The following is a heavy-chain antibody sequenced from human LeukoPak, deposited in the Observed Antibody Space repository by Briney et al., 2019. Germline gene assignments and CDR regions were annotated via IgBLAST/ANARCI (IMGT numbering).Heavy chain of an antibody. Sequence: PGRSLRLSCAASGFTFSSYSMNWVRQAPGKGLEWVSSISSSSSYIYYADSVKGRFTISRDNAKNSLYLQMNSLRAEDTAVYYCARDRLALWDYWGQGTLVTVSS. J-gene: IGHJ4*02. CDR1: GFTFSSYS. D-gene: IGHD2-21*01. CDR3: ARDRLALWDY. CDR2: ISSSSSYI. V-gene: IGHV3-21*01.